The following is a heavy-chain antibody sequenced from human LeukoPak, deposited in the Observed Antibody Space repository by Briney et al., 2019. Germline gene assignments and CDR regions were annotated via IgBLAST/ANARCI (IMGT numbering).Heavy chain of an antibody. D-gene: IGHD3-3*01. Sequence: SETLSLTCTVSGGSISSGGYYWSWIRQHPGKGLEWIGYIYYSGSTYYNPSLKSRVTISVDTSKNQFSLKLSSVTAADTAVYYCARARPGIITIFGVVIDGGWFDPWGQGTLVTVSS. V-gene: IGHV4-31*03. CDR3: ARARPGIITIFGVVIDGGWFDP. CDR2: IYYSGST. J-gene: IGHJ5*02. CDR1: GGSISSGGYY.